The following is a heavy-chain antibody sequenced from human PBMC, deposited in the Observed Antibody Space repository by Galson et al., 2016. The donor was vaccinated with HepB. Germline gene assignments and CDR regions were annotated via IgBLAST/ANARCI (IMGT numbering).Heavy chain of an antibody. J-gene: IGHJ4*02. CDR3: ARNDFVSYLFDY. CDR1: GGPFRNYA. CDR2: TIPIFHSA. D-gene: IGHD3-3*01. Sequence: SVKVSCKASGGPFRNYAFSWVRQAPGQGPEWIGGTIPIFHSATYSQKFQGRVTISADEFTTTVYMELRRLSSEDTAIYYCARNDFVSYLFDYWGQGTLVTVSS. V-gene: IGHV1-69*13.